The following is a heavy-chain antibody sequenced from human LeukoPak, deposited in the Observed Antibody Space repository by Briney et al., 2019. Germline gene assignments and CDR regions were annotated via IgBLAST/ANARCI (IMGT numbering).Heavy chain of an antibody. V-gene: IGHV4-61*01. CDR3: ARVSAAGTGPDS. J-gene: IGHJ4*02. CDR2: MSNSGHT. Sequence: SETRSLTCTVSGDSVSRASYYWSWIRQPPGKGLEWIGFMSNSGHTDSTPSPKSRVTISVDTSKNQFSLKLNSVTAADTAVYYCARVSAAGTGPDSWGQGTLVTVSS. D-gene: IGHD6-13*01. CDR1: GDSVSRASYY.